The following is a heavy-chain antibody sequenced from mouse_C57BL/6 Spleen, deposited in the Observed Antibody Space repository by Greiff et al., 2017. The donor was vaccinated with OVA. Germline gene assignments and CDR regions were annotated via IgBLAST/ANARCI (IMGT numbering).Heavy chain of an antibody. V-gene: IGHV5-4*01. CDR1: GFTFSSYA. D-gene: IGHD1-1*01. J-gene: IGHJ4*01. CDR2: ISDGGSYT. Sequence: EVKLLESGGGLVKPGGSLKLSCAASGFTFSSYAMSWVRQTPEKRLEWVATISDGGSYTYYPDNVKGRFTISRDNAKNNLYLQMSHLKSEDTAMYYCARDRDDYGTGAMDYWGQGTSVTVSS. CDR3: ARDRDDYGTGAMDY.